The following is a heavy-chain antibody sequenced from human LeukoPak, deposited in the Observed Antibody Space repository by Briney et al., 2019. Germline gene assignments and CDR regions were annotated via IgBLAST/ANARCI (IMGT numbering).Heavy chain of an antibody. Sequence: GGSLRLSCAASGFTFSSHGMHWVRQAPGKGLEWVTFIRSDGSSNYYGDSVKGRFTLSRDNSKNTLYLQMNSLRAEDTAVYYCAKDPIWWNYFDYWGQGTLVTVSS. V-gene: IGHV3-30*02. CDR2: IRSDGSSN. CDR3: AKDPIWWNYFDY. CDR1: GFTFSSHG. D-gene: IGHD2-8*02. J-gene: IGHJ4*02.